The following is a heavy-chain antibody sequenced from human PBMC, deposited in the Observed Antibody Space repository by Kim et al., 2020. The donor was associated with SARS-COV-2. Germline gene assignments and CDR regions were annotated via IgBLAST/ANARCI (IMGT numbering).Heavy chain of an antibody. J-gene: IGHJ4*02. CDR2: IYYTGST. D-gene: IGHD3-10*01. CDR3: ARVSGSGSSTRLDY. CDR1: GGSITSDGYF. V-gene: IGHV4-31*03. Sequence: SETLSLTCTVSGGSITSDGYFWSWIRQHPGKGLEWIGYIYYTGSTYYNPSLRSRVTILVDTSKTQFSLKLSSVTAAAPAVYYCARVSGSGSSTRLDYWGQGTLVTVSS.